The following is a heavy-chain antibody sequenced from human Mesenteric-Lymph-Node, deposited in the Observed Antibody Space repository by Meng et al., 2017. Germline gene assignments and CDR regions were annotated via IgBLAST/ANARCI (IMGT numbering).Heavy chain of an antibody. CDR1: GCYG. CDR2: XNAGNGNT. D-gene: IGHD3-16*01. J-gene: IGHJ4*02. CDR3: ARDWGLRRMGY. V-gene: IGHV1-3*01. Sequence: QVQLVQSGAEVKKPGASVKVSCKASGCYGMHWVRQAPGQRLEWMGWXNAGNGNTKYSQKFQGRVTITRDTSASTAYMELSSLRSEDTAVYYCARDWGLRRMGYWGQGTLVTVSS.